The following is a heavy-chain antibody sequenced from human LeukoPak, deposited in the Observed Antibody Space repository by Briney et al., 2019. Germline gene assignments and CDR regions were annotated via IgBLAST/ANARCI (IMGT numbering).Heavy chain of an antibody. Sequence: SETLSLTCTVSGGSVSSISHYWSWIRQPPGKGLEWIGYIYYSGSTNYNPSLKSRVTMSVDTSKNQFSLKLASVTAADTAVYYCAREENDSSGYYYWYFDLWGPGTLVTVSS. CDR1: GGSVSSISHY. D-gene: IGHD3-22*01. CDR2: IYYSGST. CDR3: AREENDSSGYYYWYFDL. J-gene: IGHJ2*01. V-gene: IGHV4-61*01.